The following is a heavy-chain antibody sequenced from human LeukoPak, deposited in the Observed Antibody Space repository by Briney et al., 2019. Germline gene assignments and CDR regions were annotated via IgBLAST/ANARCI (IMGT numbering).Heavy chain of an antibody. CDR1: EFTFSDYY. D-gene: IGHD4-17*01. J-gene: IGHJ4*02. CDR2: ISSSGSTM. CDR3: ARAGGYGDYGVGY. V-gene: IGHV3-11*01. Sequence: SGGSLRLFCAASEFTFSDYYMYWIRQAPGKGLEWVSYISSSGSTMYYADSVEGRFTISRDNAKNSLYLQMNSLRAEDTAVYYCARAGGYGDYGVGYWGQGTLVTVSS.